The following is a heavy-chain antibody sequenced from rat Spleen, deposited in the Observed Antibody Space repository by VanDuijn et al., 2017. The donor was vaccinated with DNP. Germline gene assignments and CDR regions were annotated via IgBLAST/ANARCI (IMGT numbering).Heavy chain of an antibody. J-gene: IGHJ4*01. Sequence: EVQLQESGPGLVKPSQSLSFTCSVTGFSITSNYLAWIRKLPGNKMEWIGYINYSGNTGYNPSLKSQISITRYTSKNQFFLQLHSVTTEETARYYCARHRSDYYAMDAWGQGTSVTVSS. CDR2: INYSGNT. CDR3: ARHRSDYYAMDA. CDR1: GFSITSNY. V-gene: IGHV3-1*01. D-gene: IGHD1-11*01.